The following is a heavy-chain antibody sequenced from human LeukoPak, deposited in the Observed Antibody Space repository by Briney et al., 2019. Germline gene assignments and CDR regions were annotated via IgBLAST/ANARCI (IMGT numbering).Heavy chain of an antibody. CDR3: ARDSVVSSSWLFDY. D-gene: IGHD6-13*01. V-gene: IGHV1-2*02. CDR1: GYTFTGYY. Sequence: ASVKVSCKASGYTFTGYYMHWVRQAPGRGLEWMGWINPNSGGTNYAQKFQGRVTMTRDTSISTAYMELSRLRSDDTAVYYCARDSVVSSSWLFDYWGQGTLVTVSS. CDR2: INPNSGGT. J-gene: IGHJ4*02.